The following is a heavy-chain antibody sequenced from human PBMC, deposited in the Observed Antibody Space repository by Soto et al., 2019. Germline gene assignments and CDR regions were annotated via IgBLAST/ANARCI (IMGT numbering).Heavy chain of an antibody. V-gene: IGHV3-11*01. CDR1: GFTFSDYY. CDR2: ISSSGSTI. D-gene: IGHD3-3*01. CDR3: ARVGTIRFLEWLLPNEYYFDY. J-gene: IGHJ4*02. Sequence: GGSLRLSCAASGFTFSDYYMSWIRQAPGKGLEWVSYISSSGSTIYYADSVKGRFTISRDNAKNSLYLQMNSLRAEDTAVYYCARVGTIRFLEWLLPNEYYFDYWGQGTLVTVSS.